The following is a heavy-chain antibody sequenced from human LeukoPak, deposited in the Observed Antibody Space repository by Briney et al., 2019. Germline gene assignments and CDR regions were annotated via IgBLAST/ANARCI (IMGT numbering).Heavy chain of an antibody. D-gene: IGHD3-10*01. CDR1: GFTFSGYG. V-gene: IGHV3-30*02. J-gene: IGHJ6*02. CDR2: IRYDGSNR. CDR3: AKDHYGSGSPSDYYYYGMDV. Sequence: GGSLRLSCAASGFTFSGYGMHWVRQAPGKGLGWAAFIRYDGSNRYYADSVKGRFTISRDNSKNTLYLQMNSLRAEDTAVYYCAKDHYGSGSPSDYYYYGMDVWGQGTTVTVSS.